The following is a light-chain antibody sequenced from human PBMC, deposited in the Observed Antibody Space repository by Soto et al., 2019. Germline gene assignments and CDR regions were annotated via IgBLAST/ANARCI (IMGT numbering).Light chain of an antibody. V-gene: IGLV2-14*01. CDR1: SSDVGGYNY. CDR3: GSYTTSSTLYV. Sequence: QSALTQPASVSGSPGQPITISCTGTSSDVGGYNYVSWYQQHPGKAPKVMIYDVSNRPSGVSNRFSGSKSGNTASLTISGLRAEDEGDYYCGSYTTSSTLYVFGTGTKVTVL. J-gene: IGLJ1*01. CDR2: DVS.